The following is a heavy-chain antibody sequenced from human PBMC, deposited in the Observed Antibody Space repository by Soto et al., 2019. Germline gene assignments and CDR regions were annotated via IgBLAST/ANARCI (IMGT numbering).Heavy chain of an antibody. CDR2: IIPILGIA. V-gene: IGHV1-69*02. D-gene: IGHD3-16*01. J-gene: IGHJ6*02. Sequence: QVQLVQSGAEVKKPGSSVKVSCKASGGTFSSCTITWVRQAPGQGLEWMGRIIPILGIANYAQKFQGRVTITSDKSTSPAYMELSSLRSEDTAVYYCARQLGGNGMDVWGQGTTVTVSS. CDR3: ARQLGGNGMDV. CDR1: GGTFSSCT.